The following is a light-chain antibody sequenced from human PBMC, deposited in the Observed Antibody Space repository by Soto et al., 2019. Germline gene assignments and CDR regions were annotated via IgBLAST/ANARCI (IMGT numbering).Light chain of an antibody. V-gene: IGKV3-20*01. CDR3: QQYGSSPRT. CDR1: QSFNSIY. J-gene: IGKJ5*01. Sequence: EIVLTQSPGTLSLSPGERATLSCRASQSFNSIYLAWYQQKPGQAPRLLIYGASRRATGIPDRFSGSGSGTDFTLSISRLEPEDFAVYYCQQYGSSPRTFGQGTRLEIK. CDR2: GAS.